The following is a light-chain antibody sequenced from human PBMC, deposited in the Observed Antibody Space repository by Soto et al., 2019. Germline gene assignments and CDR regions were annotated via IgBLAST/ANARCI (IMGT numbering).Light chain of an antibody. CDR3: QQYNSYPIT. CDR2: QAS. CDR1: QSFNNR. Sequence: DIQMTQSPSSLSASVGDRVTITCRASQSFNNRLAWYQQKPGKAPKFLIYQASSLESGVPSRFSGSGSGTEFTLTISSLQPDDSATYYCQQYNSYPITFGQGTRLEIK. J-gene: IGKJ5*01. V-gene: IGKV1-5*03.